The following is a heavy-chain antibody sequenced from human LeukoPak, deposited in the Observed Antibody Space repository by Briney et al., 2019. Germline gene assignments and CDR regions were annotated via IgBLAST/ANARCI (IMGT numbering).Heavy chain of an antibody. Sequence: GGSLRLSCSASGFTFSTYDMQWVRQAPGMGLEWVSGISRSGSTYYTDSVKGRFTISRDNSKNTLDLQMNSLRADDTAVYYCARGSFPSYNPLFDYWGQGTLVTVSS. CDR2: ISRSGST. CDR1: GFTFSTYD. V-gene: IGHV3-23*01. J-gene: IGHJ4*02. D-gene: IGHD1-14*01. CDR3: ARGSFPSYNPLFDY.